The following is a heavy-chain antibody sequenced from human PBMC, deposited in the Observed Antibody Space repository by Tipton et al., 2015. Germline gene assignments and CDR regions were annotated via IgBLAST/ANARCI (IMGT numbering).Heavy chain of an antibody. CDR2: IIGSGGGT. V-gene: IGHV3-23*01. D-gene: IGHD5-18*01. Sequence: SLRLSCAASGFTFSSYAMTWVRQAPGKGLEWVSTIIGSGGGTYYPDSVKGRFAISRDNAKNTLYLQMNSLRAEDTAVYYCARGADIFGYYFDFWGQGILVTVSS. CDR1: GFTFSSYA. J-gene: IGHJ4*02. CDR3: ARGADIFGYYFDF.